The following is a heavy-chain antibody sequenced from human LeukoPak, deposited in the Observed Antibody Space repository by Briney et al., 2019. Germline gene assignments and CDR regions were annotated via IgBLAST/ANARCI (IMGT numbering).Heavy chain of an antibody. V-gene: IGHV4-59*08. D-gene: IGHD1-26*01. CDR1: GGSISSYY. CDR2: IYYSGST. Sequence: PSETLSLTCTVSGGSISSYYWSWIRQPPGKGLEWIGSIYYSGSTYYNPSLKSRVTISVDTSKNQFSLKLSSVTAADTAVYYCARDIGSRVWGKGTTVIVSS. CDR3: ARDIGSRV. J-gene: IGHJ6*04.